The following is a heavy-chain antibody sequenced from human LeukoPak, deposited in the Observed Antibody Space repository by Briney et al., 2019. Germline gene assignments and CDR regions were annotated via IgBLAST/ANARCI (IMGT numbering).Heavy chain of an antibody. D-gene: IGHD3-3*01. CDR2: IYYSGST. V-gene: IGHV4-59*01. CDR3: ARAAYYDFWSGYYTHYYYYGMDV. Sequence: PSETLSLTCTVSGGSISSYYWSWIRQPPGKGLEWIGYIYYSGSTNYNPSLKSRVTISVDTSKNQFSPKLSSVTAADTAVYYCARAAYYDFWSGYYTHYYYYGMDVWGQGTTVTVSS. J-gene: IGHJ6*02. CDR1: GGSISSYY.